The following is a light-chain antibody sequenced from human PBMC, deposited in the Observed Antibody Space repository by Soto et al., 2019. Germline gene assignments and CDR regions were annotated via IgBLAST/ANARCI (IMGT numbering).Light chain of an antibody. CDR3: MQDLESLT. CDR2: LGS. J-gene: IGKJ5*01. V-gene: IGKV2-28*01. CDR1: QSLLHTNGYNY. Sequence: DVLVTQSPHSLPVTPGEPASISCRSNQSLLHTNGYNYLDWYMQKPGQSPQLLIYLGSNRASGVPDRFSGSGSGTHFTLKISRVEAADVGVYYCMQDLESLTFGQGTRVDIK.